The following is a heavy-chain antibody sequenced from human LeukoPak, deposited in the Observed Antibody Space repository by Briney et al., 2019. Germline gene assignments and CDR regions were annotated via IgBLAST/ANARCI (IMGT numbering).Heavy chain of an antibody. Sequence: SQTLSLTCAVSGGSISSGGYSWSWIRQPPGKGLEWIGYIYHSGSTYYNPSLKSRVTISVDRSKNQFSLKLSSMAAADTAVYYCARALYSSGWLLYGMDVWGKGTTVTVSS. CDR1: GGSISSGGYS. CDR3: ARALYSSGWLLYGMDV. CDR2: IYHSGST. J-gene: IGHJ6*04. D-gene: IGHD6-19*01. V-gene: IGHV4-30-2*01.